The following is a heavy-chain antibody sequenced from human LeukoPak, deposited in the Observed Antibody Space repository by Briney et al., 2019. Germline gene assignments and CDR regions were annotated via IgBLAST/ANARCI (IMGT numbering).Heavy chain of an antibody. Sequence: GGSLRLSCAASGFTFSSYAMSWVRQAPGKGLECVSAISGSGGSTYYADSVKGRFTISRDNSKNTLYLQMNSLRAEDTAVYYCASDIVVVVAATDYWGQGTLVTVSS. V-gene: IGHV3-23*01. CDR1: GFTFSSYA. CDR3: ASDIVVVVAATDY. J-gene: IGHJ4*02. D-gene: IGHD2-15*01. CDR2: ISGSGGST.